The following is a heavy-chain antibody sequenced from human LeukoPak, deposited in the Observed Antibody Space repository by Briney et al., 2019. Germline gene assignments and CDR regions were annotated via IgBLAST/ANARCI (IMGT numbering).Heavy chain of an antibody. CDR3: ARHDRDCSSTSCYHYMDV. J-gene: IGHJ6*03. CDR2: INHSGST. CDR1: GGSISGYC. Sequence: TSETLSLTCTVSGGSISGYCWSWIRQPPGKGLEWIGEINHSGSTNYNPSLKSRVTISVDTSKNQFSLKLSSVTAADTAVYYCARHDRDCSSTSCYHYMDVWGKGTTVTVSS. V-gene: IGHV4-34*01. D-gene: IGHD2-2*01.